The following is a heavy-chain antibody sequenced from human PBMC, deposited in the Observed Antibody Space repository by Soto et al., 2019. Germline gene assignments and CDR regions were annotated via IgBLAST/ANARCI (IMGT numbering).Heavy chain of an antibody. CDR1: GYTFTSYG. CDR2: ISAYNGNT. V-gene: IGHV1-18*01. D-gene: IGHD2-15*01. Sequence: ASVKVSCKASGYTFTSYGISWVRQAPGQGLEWMGWISAYNGNTNYAQKFQGRVTMTRDTSTSTVYMELSSLTSEDTAVYYCARLDPYCTGRSCYADDFWGQGTLVTVS. CDR3: ARLDPYCTGRSCYADDF. J-gene: IGHJ4*02.